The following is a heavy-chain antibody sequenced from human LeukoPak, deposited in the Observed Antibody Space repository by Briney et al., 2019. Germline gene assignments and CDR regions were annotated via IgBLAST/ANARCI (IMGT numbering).Heavy chain of an antibody. V-gene: IGHV3-23*01. D-gene: IGHD4-11*01. Sequence: GGSLRLSCAASGFTFSSYAMSWVRQAPGKGLEWVSAISGSGGSTYYADSVKGRFTISRDNSKNTLYLQMNSLRAEDTAVYYCATHRAHTRTTFDYWGQGTLVTVSS. CDR2: ISGSGGST. CDR3: ATHRAHTRTTFDY. CDR1: GFTFSSYA. J-gene: IGHJ4*02.